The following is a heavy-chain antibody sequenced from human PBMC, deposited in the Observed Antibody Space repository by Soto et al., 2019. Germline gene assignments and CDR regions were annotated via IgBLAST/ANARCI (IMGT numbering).Heavy chain of an antibody. CDR3: ARDDYDGYYFTY. CDR2: IYYSGST. D-gene: IGHD4-17*01. V-gene: IGHV4-39*07. J-gene: IGHJ4*02. CDR1: GGSISSSSYY. Sequence: SETLSLTCTVSGGSISSSSYYWGWIRQPPGKGLEWIGSIYYSGSTFYNPSLKSRVTMSVDRSKNQFSLKLSSVTAADTAVYYCARDDYDGYYFTYWGQGALVTVSS.